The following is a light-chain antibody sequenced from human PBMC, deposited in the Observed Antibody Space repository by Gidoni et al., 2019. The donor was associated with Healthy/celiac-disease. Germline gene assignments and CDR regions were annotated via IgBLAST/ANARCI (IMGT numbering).Light chain of an antibody. Sequence: QSVLTQPPSASGTPGPRVTISCSGSSSNIGSNTVHWYQQIPGTAPKLLIYCNNQRPSGVPDRFSGSKSGTSASLAISGLQSEDDADYYCAAWDDSLNGLFGGGTKLTVL. CDR1: SSNIGSNT. CDR3: AAWDDSLNGL. CDR2: CNN. J-gene: IGLJ3*02. V-gene: IGLV1-44*01.